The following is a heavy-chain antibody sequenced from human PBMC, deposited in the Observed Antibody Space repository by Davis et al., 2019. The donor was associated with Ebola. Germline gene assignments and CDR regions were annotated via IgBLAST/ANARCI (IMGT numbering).Heavy chain of an antibody. CDR3: ARDFDGDYRFSYYYYGMDV. J-gene: IGHJ6*02. V-gene: IGHV1-18*01. D-gene: IGHD4-17*01. Sequence: ASVKVSCKASGFTFTSSAMQWVRQARGQRLEWMGWISAYNGNTNYAQKLQGRVTMTTDTSTSTAYMELRSLRSDDTAVYYCARDFDGDYRFSYYYYGMDVWGQGTTVTVSS. CDR2: ISAYNGNT. CDR1: GFTFTSSA.